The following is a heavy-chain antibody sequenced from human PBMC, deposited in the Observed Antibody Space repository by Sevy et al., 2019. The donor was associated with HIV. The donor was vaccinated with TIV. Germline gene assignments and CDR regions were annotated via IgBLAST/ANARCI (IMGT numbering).Heavy chain of an antibody. D-gene: IGHD6-13*01. J-gene: IGHJ4*02. CDR1: GFTFSSYA. V-gene: IGHV3-23*01. CDR2: ISGGGGST. CDR3: AKDLYAAGTFVFYFDY. Sequence: GGSLRLSCAASGFTFSSYAMSWVRQAPGKGLEWVSAISGGGGSTYYADSVKGRFTISRDNSKNTLYLQMNSLRAEDTAVYYCAKDLYAAGTFVFYFDYWGQGTLVTVSS.